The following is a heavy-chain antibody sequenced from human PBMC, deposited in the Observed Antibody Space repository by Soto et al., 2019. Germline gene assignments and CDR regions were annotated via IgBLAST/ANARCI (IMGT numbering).Heavy chain of an antibody. V-gene: IGHV1-3*01. D-gene: IGHD3-22*01. CDR2: INAGNGKT. CDR3: ARDHDYDSSGYWVY. J-gene: IGHJ4*02. CDR1: GYTFTSYA. Sequence: ASVKVSWKASGYTFTSYAMHWVRQAPGQRLEWMGWINAGNGKTKYSQKFQGSVTITRDTSASTAYLELSSLRSEDTAVYYCARDHDYDSSGYWVYWGQGTLVPVSS.